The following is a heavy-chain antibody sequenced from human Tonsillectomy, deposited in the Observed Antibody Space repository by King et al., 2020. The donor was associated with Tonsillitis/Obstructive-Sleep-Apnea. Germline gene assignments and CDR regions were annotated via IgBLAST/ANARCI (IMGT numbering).Heavy chain of an antibody. D-gene: IGHD3-9*01. V-gene: IGHV4-59*01. Sequence: QLQESGPGLVKPSETLSLTCTVSGGSISSYCWSWIRQPPGKGLEWIGYFYYSGSTNYNPSLKSRVTISVDTSKNQFSLKLSSVTAADTAVYFCARDSGYYDILTDYYNFGWFDPWGQGTLVTVSS. J-gene: IGHJ5*02. CDR2: FYYSGST. CDR3: ARDSGYYDILTDYYNFGWFDP. CDR1: GGSISSYC.